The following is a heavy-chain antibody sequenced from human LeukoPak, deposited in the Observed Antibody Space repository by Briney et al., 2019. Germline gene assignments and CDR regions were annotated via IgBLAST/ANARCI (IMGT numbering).Heavy chain of an antibody. CDR1: GFSFSDYA. J-gene: IGHJ4*02. CDR2: ISSSGGTT. CDR3: ARADWHDGRGYYYFDY. Sequence: GGSLRLSCAASGFSFSDYAMTWVRQAPGKGLEWVSTISSSGGTTFYADSVKGRFTLSRDNSKNTLHRRMNSLRAEDTAVYYCARADWHDGRGYYYFDYWGQGILVTVSS. V-gene: IGHV3-23*01. D-gene: IGHD3-22*01.